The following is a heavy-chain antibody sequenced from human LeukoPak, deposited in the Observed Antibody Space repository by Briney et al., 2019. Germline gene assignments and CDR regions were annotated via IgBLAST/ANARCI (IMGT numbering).Heavy chain of an antibody. D-gene: IGHD2-15*01. V-gene: IGHV3-20*04. CDR1: GFTFDDYG. CDR3: TTGIRGVVAYYYYYYMDV. Sequence: GGSLRLSCAASGFTFDDYGMSWVRQAPGKGLEWVSGINWNGGSTGYADSVKGRFTISRDNAKNSLYLQMNSLRAEDTALYYCTTGIRGVVAYYYYYYMDVWGKGTTVTISS. J-gene: IGHJ6*03. CDR2: INWNGGST.